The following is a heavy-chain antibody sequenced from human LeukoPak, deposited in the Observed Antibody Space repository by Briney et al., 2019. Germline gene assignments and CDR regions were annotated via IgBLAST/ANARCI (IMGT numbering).Heavy chain of an antibody. Sequence: ASVKVSCMTSAYPFPTYYMHWVRQAPGQGLEWMGVINPSDGSTSYAQKFRGRLTMTRDTSTSTLYMDLSSLIFEDTAVYFCTRDSSRGWFSVDHWGQGTLVTVSS. CDR2: INPSDGST. D-gene: IGHD6-19*01. V-gene: IGHV1-46*01. J-gene: IGHJ4*02. CDR3: TRDSSRGWFSVDH. CDR1: AYPFPTYY.